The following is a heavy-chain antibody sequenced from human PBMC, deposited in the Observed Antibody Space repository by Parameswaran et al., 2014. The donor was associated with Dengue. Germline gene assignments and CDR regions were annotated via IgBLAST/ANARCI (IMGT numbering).Heavy chain of an antibody. V-gene: IGHV1-2*02. D-gene: IGHD3-22*01. J-gene: IGHJ4*01. CDR3: ARGGNYYDSSGYSRSFDY. Sequence: VRQMPGKGLEWMGWINPNSGGTNYAQKFQGRVTMTRDTSISTAYMELSRLRSDDTAVYYCARGGNYYDSSGYSRSFDYWARNPGHRLL. CDR2: INPNSGGT.